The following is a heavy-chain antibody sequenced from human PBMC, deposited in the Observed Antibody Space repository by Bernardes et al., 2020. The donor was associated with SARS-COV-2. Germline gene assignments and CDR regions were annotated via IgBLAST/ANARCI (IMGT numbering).Heavy chain of an antibody. CDR2: ISVYNGTT. D-gene: IGHD3-22*01. CDR3: ARSHYYDSREFDY. Sequence: ASVKVSCKASGYTFTSYAINWVRQAPGQGLEWMGWISVYNGTTNYAQKFQGRVTMTTDTSTSTAYMELRSLRSDDTAVYYCARSHYYDSREFDYWGQGTLVTVSS. CDR1: GYTFTSYA. V-gene: IGHV1-18*01. J-gene: IGHJ4*02.